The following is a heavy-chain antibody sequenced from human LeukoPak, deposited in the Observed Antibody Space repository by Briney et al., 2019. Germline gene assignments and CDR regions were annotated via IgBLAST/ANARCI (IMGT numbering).Heavy chain of an antibody. D-gene: IGHD2-15*01. J-gene: IGHJ6*02. V-gene: IGHV1-18*01. CDR3: ARCPRYCDGGSCYCSGPDV. Sequence: GASVKVSCKAAVYTFTSYGIDGVRQAPGEGLEGMGWSGAYNGNTNDAQKLQDRVTITKPTSTRTAYMELSSLRSDDTAVYYCARCPRYCDGGSCYCSGPDVWGQGTTVTVSS. CDR2: SGAYNGNT. CDR1: VYTFTSYG.